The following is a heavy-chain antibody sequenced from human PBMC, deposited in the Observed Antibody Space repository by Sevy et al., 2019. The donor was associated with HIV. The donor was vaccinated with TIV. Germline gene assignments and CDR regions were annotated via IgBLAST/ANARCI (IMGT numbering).Heavy chain of an antibody. CDR1: GFTVSGNY. Sequence: GGSLRLSCEASGFTVSGNYMAWVRLAPGKGLEWVSLIDSGGSTYYADSVEGRFTISRDNAKNTLYLQMIPRRAEDTVEYFCAKDRYYDASGYYYYYYGMDVWGQGTTVTVSS. J-gene: IGHJ6*02. CDR2: IDSGGST. CDR3: AKDRYYDASGYYYYYYGMDV. D-gene: IGHD3-22*01. V-gene: IGHV3-66*01.